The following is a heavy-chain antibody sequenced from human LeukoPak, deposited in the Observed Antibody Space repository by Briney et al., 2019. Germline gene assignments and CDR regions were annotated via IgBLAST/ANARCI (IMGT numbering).Heavy chain of an antibody. CDR3: ARDRVDTAMDYYYYYGTDV. J-gene: IGHJ6*02. CDR2: IYSGGST. Sequence: PGGSLRLSCAASGFTVSSNYMSWVRQAPGKGLEWVSVIYSGGSTYYADSVKGRFTISRDNSKNTLYLQMNSLRAEDTAVYYCARDRVDTAMDYYYYYGTDVWGQGTTVTVSS. V-gene: IGHV3-53*01. D-gene: IGHD5-18*01. CDR1: GFTVSSNY.